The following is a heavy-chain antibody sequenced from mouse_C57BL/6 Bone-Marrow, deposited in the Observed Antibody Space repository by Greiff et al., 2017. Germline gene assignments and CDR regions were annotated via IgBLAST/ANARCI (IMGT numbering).Heavy chain of an antibody. V-gene: IGHV1-77*01. CDR2: FGPGRGSS. CDR3: AIIDYYGSRYFDV. D-gene: IGHD1-1*01. Sequence: QVQLQQFGAELVKPGASVKISCKASGYTFPDFYINWVKQRPGQGLEWIGKFGPGRGSSYYNEKFKGKAPLTADKYSSRADMQLSSLTSEDAAVYYCAIIDYYGSRYFDVWGTGTTVTVSS. CDR1: GYTFPDFY. J-gene: IGHJ1*03.